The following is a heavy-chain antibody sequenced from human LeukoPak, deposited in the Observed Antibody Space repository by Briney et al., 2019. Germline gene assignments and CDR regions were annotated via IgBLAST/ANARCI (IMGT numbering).Heavy chain of an antibody. V-gene: IGHV4-4*07. Sequence: SETLSLTCTVSGGSISSHYWSWIRQPAGKGLEWIGRIYSTGSTNYNPSLKSRVTMSVDTSKNQFSLRLRSVTAEDTAVYYCTRQIASAGTAGFDFCGQGALVTVSS. CDR1: GGSISSHY. J-gene: IGHJ4*02. CDR2: IYSTGST. D-gene: IGHD6-13*01. CDR3: TRQIASAGTAGFDF.